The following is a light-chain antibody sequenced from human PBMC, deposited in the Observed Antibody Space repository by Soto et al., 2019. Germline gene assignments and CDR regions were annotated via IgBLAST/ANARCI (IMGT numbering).Light chain of an antibody. J-gene: IGKJ4*01. CDR3: QQFFSAVLT. V-gene: IGKV1-39*01. CDR1: EPINTF. Sequence: DIQLTQSPSSLSASLGDSITITCRASEPINTFLNWYQVQPGKAPRLLVYGASYLQVDVPVRFRGSGSGTLFTLTIDNLQREDLASYFCQQFFSAVLTFGGGT. CDR2: GAS.